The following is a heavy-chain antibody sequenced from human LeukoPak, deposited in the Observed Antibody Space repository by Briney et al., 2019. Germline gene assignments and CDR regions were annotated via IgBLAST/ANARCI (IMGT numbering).Heavy chain of an antibody. CDR1: GYTFTSYA. V-gene: IGHV7-4-1*02. Sequence: ASVKVSCKASGYTFTSYALNWVRQAPGQGLEWMGWINTNTGNSTYAQGFTGRFVFSLDASVSTTYLQISSLKAEDTAAYYCARDGMGSGYYIDYWGQGTLVTVSS. D-gene: IGHD3-22*01. CDR2: INTNTGNS. J-gene: IGHJ4*02. CDR3: ARDGMGSGYYIDY.